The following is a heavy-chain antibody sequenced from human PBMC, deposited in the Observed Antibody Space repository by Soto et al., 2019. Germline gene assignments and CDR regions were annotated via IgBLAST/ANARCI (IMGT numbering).Heavy chain of an antibody. CDR2: INHSGST. J-gene: IGHJ5*02. CDR3: ARGSGYCSSTSCYNWFDP. Sequence: SETLSLTCAVYGGSFSGYYWSWIRQPPGKGLEWIGEINHSGSTNYNPSLKSRVTISVDTSKNQFSLKLSSVTAADTAVYYCARGSGYCSSTSCYNWFDPWGQGTLVTVSS. D-gene: IGHD2-2*01. V-gene: IGHV4-34*01. CDR1: GGSFSGYY.